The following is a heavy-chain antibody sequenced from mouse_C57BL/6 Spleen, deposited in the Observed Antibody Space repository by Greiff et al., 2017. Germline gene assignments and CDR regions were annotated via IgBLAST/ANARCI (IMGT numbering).Heavy chain of an antibody. CDR3: ARGGQTGGGYYFDY. V-gene: IGHV1-19*01. Sequence: EVQLQQSGPVLVKPGASVKMSCKASGYTFTDYYMNWVKQSHGKSLEWIGVINPYNGGTSYNQKFKGKATLTVDKSSSTAYMELNSLTSEDSAVYYCARGGQTGGGYYFDYWGQGTTLTVSS. CDR1: GYTFTDYY. J-gene: IGHJ2*01. CDR2: INPYNGGT.